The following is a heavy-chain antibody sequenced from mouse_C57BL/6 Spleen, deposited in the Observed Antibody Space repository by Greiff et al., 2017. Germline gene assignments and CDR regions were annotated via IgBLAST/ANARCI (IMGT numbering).Heavy chain of an antibody. Sequence: QVQLKQSGAELARPGASVKLSCKASGYTFTSYGISWVKQRPGQGLEWIGEIYPRSGNTYYNETFKGQATLTAAKSSSTASMELRSLTSEDSAVYFCASGDDNDFDYWGQGTTVTVSS. CDR3: ASGDDNDFDY. V-gene: IGHV1-81*01. CDR2: IYPRSGNT. D-gene: IGHD2-4*01. CDR1: GYTFTSYG. J-gene: IGHJ2*01.